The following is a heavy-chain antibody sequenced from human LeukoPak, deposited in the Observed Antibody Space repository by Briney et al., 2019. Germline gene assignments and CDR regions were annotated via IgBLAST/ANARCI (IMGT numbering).Heavy chain of an antibody. J-gene: IGHJ4*02. V-gene: IGHV3-30-3*01. CDR3: ARDQNDFWSGYYTGPFDY. D-gene: IGHD3-3*01. Sequence: GGSLRLSCAASGFTFSSYAMHWVRQAPGKGLEWVAVISYDGSNKYYADSVKGRFTISRDNSKNTLYLQMNSLRAEDTAVYYCARDQNDFWSGYYTGPFDYWGQGTLVTVSS. CDR1: GFTFSSYA. CDR2: ISYDGSNK.